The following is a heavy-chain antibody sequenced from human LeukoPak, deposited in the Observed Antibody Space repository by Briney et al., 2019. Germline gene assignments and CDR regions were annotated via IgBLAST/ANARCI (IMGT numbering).Heavy chain of an antibody. CDR1: GGSIISSKW. CDR3: ARQGWYYGSGSYFQLWHFDL. CDR2: IFHSGST. Sequence: SETLSLTCAVSGGSIISSKWWSWVRPPPGKGLEWIGEIFHSGSTNYNPSLKSRVTISVDTSNNQFSLKLSSVTAADTAVYYCARQGWYYGSGSYFQLWHFDLWGRGTLVTVSS. J-gene: IGHJ2*01. V-gene: IGHV4-4*02. D-gene: IGHD3-10*01.